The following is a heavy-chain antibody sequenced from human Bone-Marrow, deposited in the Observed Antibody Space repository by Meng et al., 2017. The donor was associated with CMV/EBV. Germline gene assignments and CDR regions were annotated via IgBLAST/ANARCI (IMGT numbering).Heavy chain of an antibody. D-gene: IGHD2/OR15-2a*01. CDR2: INPSVRGP. V-gene: IGHV1-46*01. J-gene: IGHJ6*02. Sequence: ASVKVSCKASGYIFTDYYMHWVRQAPGQGLEWMGIINPSVRGPTYAQKFQGRVTMTSDTSTNTVYMEISSLRSADTAVYYCARVTLSAYYYGGLDVWGQGTTVTVSS. CDR3: ARVTLSAYYYGGLDV. CDR1: GYIFTDYY.